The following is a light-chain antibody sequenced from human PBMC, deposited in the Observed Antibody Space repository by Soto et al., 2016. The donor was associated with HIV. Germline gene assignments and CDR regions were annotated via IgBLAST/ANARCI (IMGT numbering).Light chain of an antibody. CDR3: QVWDVSSDHVV. Sequence: SYELTQPTSLSVAPRKTARITCGGNNVGSKSVHWYQQKPGQAPVLVVYDDSDRPSGIPERFSGSNSGNTATLTISRVEAGDEADYYCQVWDVSSDHVVFGGGTKLTVL. J-gene: IGLJ2*01. V-gene: IGLV3-21*03. CDR1: NVGSKS. CDR2: DDS.